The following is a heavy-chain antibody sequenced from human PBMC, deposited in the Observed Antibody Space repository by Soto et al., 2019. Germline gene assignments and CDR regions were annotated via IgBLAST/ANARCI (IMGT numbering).Heavy chain of an antibody. Sequence: GGSLRLSCAASGLTFDDYAMHWVRQAPGKGLEWVSGISWNSGSIGYADSVKGRFTISRDNAKNSLYLQMNSLRAEDTALYYCAKDGGYYDSSGKDFDYWGQGTLVTVSS. V-gene: IGHV3-9*01. CDR1: GLTFDDYA. J-gene: IGHJ4*02. D-gene: IGHD3-22*01. CDR3: AKDGGYYDSSGKDFDY. CDR2: ISWNSGSI.